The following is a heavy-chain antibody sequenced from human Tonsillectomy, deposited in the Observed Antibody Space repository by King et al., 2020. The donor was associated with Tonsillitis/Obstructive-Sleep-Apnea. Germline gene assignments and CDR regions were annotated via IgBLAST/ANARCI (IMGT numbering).Heavy chain of an antibody. D-gene: IGHD3-3*01. CDR1: GFTFSSYE. CDR2: ISSSGSTI. CDR3: ARGDYDFWSGYPGAPTSNLFDY. V-gene: IGHV3-48*03. J-gene: IGHJ4*02. Sequence: VQLVESGGGLVQPGGSLRLSCAASGFTFSSYEMNWVRQAPGKGLEWVSYISSSGSTIYYAASVKGRFTISRDNAKNSLYLQMNSLRAEDTAVYYCARGDYDFWSGYPGAPTSNLFDYWGQGTLVTVSS.